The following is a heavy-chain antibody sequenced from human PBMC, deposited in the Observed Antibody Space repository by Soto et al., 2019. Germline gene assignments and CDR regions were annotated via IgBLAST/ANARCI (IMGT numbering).Heavy chain of an antibody. J-gene: IGHJ6*03. CDR1: GGSISSYY. Sequence: QVQLQESGPGLVKPSETLSLTCTVSGGSISSYYWSWIRPPPGKGLEWIGYIYYSGSTNYNPSLTRGVTIAVVTSKTRLNLKRGSVTAAYTAVYYCARHEGAHGHSIYYYFMEIWGKATTVTVSS. CDR2: IYYSGST. V-gene: IGHV4-59*08. CDR3: ARHEGAHGHSIYYYFMEI. D-gene: IGHD4-4*01.